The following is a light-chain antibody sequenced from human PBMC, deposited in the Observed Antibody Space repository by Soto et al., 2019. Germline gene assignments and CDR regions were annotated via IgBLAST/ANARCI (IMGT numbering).Light chain of an antibody. CDR3: LQRTDWPPVYT. CDR1: QSVSSF. CDR2: DVS. V-gene: IGKV3-11*01. Sequence: EIVLTQSPVTLSLSPGERATLSCRASQSVSSFLAWYQQKPGQPPRLLIYDVSNRAAGIPARFSGSGSGTDFTLTISSLEPEDFAVYYCLQRTDWPPVYTFGQGTKLEIK. J-gene: IGKJ2*01.